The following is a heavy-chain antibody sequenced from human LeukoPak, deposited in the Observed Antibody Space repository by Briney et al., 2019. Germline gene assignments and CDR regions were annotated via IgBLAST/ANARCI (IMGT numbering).Heavy chain of an antibody. Sequence: ASVKVSCKASGYTFTGYYMHWVLQAPGQGLEWMGRINPNSGGTNYAQKFQGRVTMTRDTSISTAYMELSRLRSDDTAVYYCARRFIAAAGKYYFDYWGQGTLVTVSS. CDR1: GYTFTGYY. J-gene: IGHJ4*02. CDR2: INPNSGGT. V-gene: IGHV1-2*06. D-gene: IGHD6-13*01. CDR3: ARRFIAAAGKYYFDY.